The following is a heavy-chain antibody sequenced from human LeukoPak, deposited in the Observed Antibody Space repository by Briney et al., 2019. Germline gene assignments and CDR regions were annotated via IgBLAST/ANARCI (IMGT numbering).Heavy chain of an antibody. CDR2: INPNSGGT. CDR3: ARGYYDILTGYSSPFDY. V-gene: IGHV1-2*02. Sequence: ASVKVSCKASGYTFTGYYMHWVRQAPGQGPEWMGWINPNSGGTNYAQKFQGRVTMTRDTSISTAYMELSRLRSDDTAVYYCARGYYDILTGYSSPFDYWGQGTLVTVSS. D-gene: IGHD3-9*01. J-gene: IGHJ4*02. CDR1: GYTFTGYY.